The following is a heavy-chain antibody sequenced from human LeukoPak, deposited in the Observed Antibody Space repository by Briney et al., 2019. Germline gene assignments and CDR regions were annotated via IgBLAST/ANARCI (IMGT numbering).Heavy chain of an antibody. CDR1: GFSLSTSGVG. D-gene: IGHD2-21*02. V-gene: IGHV2-5*02. J-gene: IGHJ3*02. CDR2: IYWDDDK. Sequence: SGPTLVKPTQTLTLTCTFSGFSLSTSGVGVGWIRQPPGKALEWLALIYWDDDKRYSPSLKSRLTITKDTSKNQVVLTMTNMDPVDTATYYCAHRTEVVTPRDAFDIWGQGTMVTVSS. CDR3: AHRTEVVTPRDAFDI.